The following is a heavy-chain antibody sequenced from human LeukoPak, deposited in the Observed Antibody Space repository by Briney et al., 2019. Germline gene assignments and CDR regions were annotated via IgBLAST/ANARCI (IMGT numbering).Heavy chain of an antibody. D-gene: IGHD3-3*01. V-gene: IGHV3-23*01. Sequence: GGSLRLSCAASGFTFSSYAMSWVRQAPGKGLEWVSAISGSGGSTYYADSVKGRFTISRDNSKNTLYLQMNSLRAEDTAVYYCAKCIAGSGYHRILSYYYGMDVWGQGTTVTVS. CDR3: AKCIAGSGYHRILSYYYGMDV. CDR1: GFTFSSYA. CDR2: ISGSGGST. J-gene: IGHJ6*02.